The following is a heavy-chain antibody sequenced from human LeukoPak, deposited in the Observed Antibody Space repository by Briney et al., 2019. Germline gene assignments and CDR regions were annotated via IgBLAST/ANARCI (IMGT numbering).Heavy chain of an antibody. Sequence: SETLSLTCTASGGSISSYYWSWIRQPPGKGLEWIGYIYYSGSTNYNPSLKSRVTISVDTSKNQFSLKLSSVTAADTAVYYCARGSYGYPYYFDYWGQGTLVTVSS. J-gene: IGHJ4*02. D-gene: IGHD5-18*01. CDR2: IYYSGST. V-gene: IGHV4-59*01. CDR3: ARGSYGYPYYFDY. CDR1: GGSISSYY.